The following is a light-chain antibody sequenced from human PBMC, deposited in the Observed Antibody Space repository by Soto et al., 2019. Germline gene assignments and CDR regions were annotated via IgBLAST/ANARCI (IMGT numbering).Light chain of an antibody. CDR1: QSVTNN. CDR2: DAS. Sequence: EIVMSQSPATLSVSPGERATLSCKASQSVTNNLAWYQQKPGQAPRLLIYDASPRATGIPARFSGSGSGTEFTLTISSLQSEDFAVFYCQQYFDWPQSFGQGTKV. J-gene: IGKJ1*01. V-gene: IGKV3-15*01. CDR3: QQYFDWPQS.